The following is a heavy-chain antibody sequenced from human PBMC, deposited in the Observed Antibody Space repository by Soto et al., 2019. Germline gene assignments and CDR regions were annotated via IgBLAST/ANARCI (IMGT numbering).Heavy chain of an antibody. D-gene: IGHD3-16*01. CDR2: IYWDDAK. Sequence: QITLKESGPTLVKPTQTLTLTCTFSGFSLSASGVGVGWIRQPPGKALEWLAIIYWDDAKHYSPSLKSSLTITKDTPKNQGVLTMTNMDPVDTATYSCAHKGGGDRILDYWGQGTLVTVSS. J-gene: IGHJ4*02. CDR1: GFSLSASGVG. CDR3: AHKGGGDRILDY. V-gene: IGHV2-5*02.